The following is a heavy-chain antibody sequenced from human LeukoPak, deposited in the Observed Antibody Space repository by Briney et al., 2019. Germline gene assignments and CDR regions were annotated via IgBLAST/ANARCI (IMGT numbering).Heavy chain of an antibody. CDR2: IRSKAYGGTT. J-gene: IGHJ4*02. D-gene: IGHD3-16*02. CDR3: TRDELNDYFWGSYRPRLYDFDY. CDR1: GFTFGDYA. Sequence: PGRSLRLSCTASGFTFGDYAMSWVRQAPGKGLEWVGFIRSKAYGGTTEYAASVKGRFTISRDDSKSIAYLQMNSLKTEDTAVYYCTRDELNDYFWGSYRPRLYDFDYWGQGTLVTVSS. V-gene: IGHV3-49*04.